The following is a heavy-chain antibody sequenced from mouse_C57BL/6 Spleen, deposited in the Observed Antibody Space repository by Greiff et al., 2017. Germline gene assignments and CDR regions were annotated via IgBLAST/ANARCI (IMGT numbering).Heavy chain of an antibody. CDR2: IYPGDGDT. CDR3: ANERDYFDY. V-gene: IGHV1-82*01. CDR1: GYAFSSSW. J-gene: IGHJ2*01. Sequence: QAQLQQSGPELVKPGASVKISCKASGYAFSSSWLNWVKQRPGKGLEWIGRIYPGDGDTNYNGKFKGKATLTADKSSSTAYMQLSSLTSEDSAVCFCANERDYFDYWGQGTTLTVSS.